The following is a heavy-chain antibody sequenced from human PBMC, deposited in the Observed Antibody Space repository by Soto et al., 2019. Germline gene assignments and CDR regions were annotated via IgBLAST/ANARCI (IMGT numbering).Heavy chain of an antibody. CDR2: IIPIVDTS. CDR1: GGTLSTFA. V-gene: IGHV1-69*01. Sequence: QVQLVQSGAEVKKPGSSVKVSCKASGGTLSTFAISWVRQAPGQGLEWMGGIIPIVDTSHYAQKFQGRVTIVADASTRTAYMELSSLRSEDTAMYFGARARAERERSYAFWGGSFDLWGQGTLVSVSS. D-gene: IGHD3-3*01. J-gene: IGHJ4*02. CDR3: ARARAERERSYAFWGGSFDL.